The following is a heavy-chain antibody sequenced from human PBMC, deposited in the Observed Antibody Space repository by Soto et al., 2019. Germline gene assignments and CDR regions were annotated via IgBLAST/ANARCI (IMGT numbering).Heavy chain of an antibody. Sequence: QVQLVESGGGVVQPGRSLRLSCAASGFSFSTYGMHWVRQAPGKGLEWVAVIWDDGTNKYYADSVKGRFTISRDNSKNKLYLQMNSLRAEDTAVYYWVRDLREDGCSSSSCLYFDYWGQGTLVTVSS. V-gene: IGHV3-33*01. D-gene: IGHD2-2*01. CDR3: VRDLREDGCSSSSCLYFDY. J-gene: IGHJ4*02. CDR2: IWDDGTNK. CDR1: GFSFSTYG.